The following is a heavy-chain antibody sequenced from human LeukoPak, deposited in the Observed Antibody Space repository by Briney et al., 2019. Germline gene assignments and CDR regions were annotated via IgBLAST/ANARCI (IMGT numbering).Heavy chain of an antibody. CDR3: GNDLDY. Sequence: GGSLRLSCAASGFTFSSYAMSWVRQAPGRGLQWVSGISSSGGSTYYAGSVKGRFTISRDNSKNTLYLQMNSLRAEDTAVYYCGNDLDYWGQGTLVTVSS. CDR2: ISSSGGST. J-gene: IGHJ4*02. CDR1: GFTFSSYA. V-gene: IGHV3-23*01.